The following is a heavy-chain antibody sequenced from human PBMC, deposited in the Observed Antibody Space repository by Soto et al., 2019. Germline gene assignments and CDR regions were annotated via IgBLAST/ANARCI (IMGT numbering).Heavy chain of an antibody. Sequence: QVQLVQSGAEVKKPGSSVTVSCKASGGTFSSYTISWVRQAPGQGLEWMGGIIPIFGTANYAQKFQGRVTSAADDSTSTASLGLSSRRSEDTAVYYCARGSHRWLQLGYFDLWGRGTLVTVSS. V-gene: IGHV1-69*12. J-gene: IGHJ2*01. CDR3: ARGSHRWLQLGYFDL. CDR2: IIPIFGTA. D-gene: IGHD5-12*01. CDR1: GGTFSSYT.